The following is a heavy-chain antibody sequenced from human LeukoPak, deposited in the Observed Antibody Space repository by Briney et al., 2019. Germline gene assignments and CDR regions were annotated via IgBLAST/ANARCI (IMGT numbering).Heavy chain of an antibody. J-gene: IGHJ6*02. Sequence: PSETLSLTCAVYGGSFSGYYWSWIRQPPGKGLEWIGEINHSGSTNYNPSLKSRVTISVDTSKNQFSLKLSSVTAADTAAYYCARTPPPFGYFDWLRGGSNYGMDVWGQGTTVTVSS. CDR3: ARTPPPFGYFDWLRGGSNYGMDV. CDR2: INHSGST. CDR1: GGSFSGYY. V-gene: IGHV4-34*01. D-gene: IGHD3-9*01.